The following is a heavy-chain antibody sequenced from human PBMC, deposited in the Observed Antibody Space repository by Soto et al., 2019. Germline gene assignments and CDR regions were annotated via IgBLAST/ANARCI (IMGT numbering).Heavy chain of an antibody. Sequence: QVQLVQSGAEVKKPGASVKVSCKASGYTFTSYGISWVRQAPGQGLEWMGWISAYNGNTNYAQKLQGRVTMTTDTSTSTAYMELRSLRSDDTAVYYCARESPPPDYYDSSGYYPGDCDYWGQGTLVTVSS. CDR3: ARESPPPDYYDSSGYYPGDCDY. V-gene: IGHV1-18*04. CDR1: GYTFTSYG. CDR2: ISAYNGNT. J-gene: IGHJ4*02. D-gene: IGHD3-22*01.